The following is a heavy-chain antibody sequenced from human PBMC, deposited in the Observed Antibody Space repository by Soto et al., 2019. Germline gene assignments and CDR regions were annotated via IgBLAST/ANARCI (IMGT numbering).Heavy chain of an antibody. J-gene: IGHJ4*02. V-gene: IGHV3-30-3*01. Sequence: PGGSLRLSCAASGSTFSSSAMHWVRQAPGKGLEWVAVISYDGSNKYYADSVKGRFTISRDNSKNTLYLQMNSLRAEDTAVYYCARDKRDLRFLEWSYYFDYWGQGTLVTVSS. CDR3: ARDKRDLRFLEWSYYFDY. CDR1: GSTFSSSA. D-gene: IGHD3-3*01. CDR2: ISYDGSNK.